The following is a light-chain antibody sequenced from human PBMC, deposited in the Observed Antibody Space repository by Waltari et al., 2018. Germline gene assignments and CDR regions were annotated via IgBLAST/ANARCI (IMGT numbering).Light chain of an antibody. V-gene: IGKV3-11*01. CDR1: QSVSRY. J-gene: IGKJ4*01. CDR2: GAS. CDR3: QQRSNWIT. Sequence: EIVLTQSPATLSLSPGERATLACRASQSVSRYFAWYQQKPGQAPRLLIYGASNRATGITARFSGSGSGTDFTLTISSLEPEDFAVYYCQQRSNWITFGGGTKVEIK.